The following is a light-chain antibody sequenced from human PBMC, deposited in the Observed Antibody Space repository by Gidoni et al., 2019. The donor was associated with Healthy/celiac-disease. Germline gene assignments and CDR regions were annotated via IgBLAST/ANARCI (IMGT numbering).Light chain of an antibody. J-gene: IGKJ5*01. CDR1: QDISNY. V-gene: IGKV1-33*01. CDR3: QHWA. Sequence: DIQMTQSPSSLSASVGDRDTITCQASQDISNYLNWYQQKPGKAPKLLIYDASNLETGVPSRFSGSGSGTDFTFTISSLQPEDIATYYCQHWAFXXXTRLEIK. CDR2: DAS.